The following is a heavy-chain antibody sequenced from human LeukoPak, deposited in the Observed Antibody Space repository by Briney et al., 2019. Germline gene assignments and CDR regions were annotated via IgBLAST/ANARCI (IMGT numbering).Heavy chain of an antibody. D-gene: IGHD2-8*02. CDR2: ISSTTTTT. J-gene: IGHJ4*02. Sequence: PGGSLRLSCAASGFSFSSYDMNWVRQAPGKGPEWVSYISSTTTTTYYADSVKGRFTISRDNAKNSLYLQMNSLRAEDTAVYYCARGLVFDYWGQGTLVTVSS. CDR1: GFSFSSYD. CDR3: ARGLVFDY. V-gene: IGHV3-48*01.